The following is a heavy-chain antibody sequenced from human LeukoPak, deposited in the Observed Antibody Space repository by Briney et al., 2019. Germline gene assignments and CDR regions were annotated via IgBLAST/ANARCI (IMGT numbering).Heavy chain of an antibody. V-gene: IGHV4-34*01. J-gene: IGHJ6*03. D-gene: IGHD2-2*02. Sequence: SETLSLTCAVYGGSFSGYFWNWIRQSPGKGLGWVGEVNHTGSTNYNPSFKSRVIISVDTSKNQFSLKMTSMTAADTAVYYCAGRYLYYYYYYMDIWGKGTTVAVS. CDR3: AGRYLYYYYYYMDI. CDR2: VNHTGST. CDR1: GGSFSGYF.